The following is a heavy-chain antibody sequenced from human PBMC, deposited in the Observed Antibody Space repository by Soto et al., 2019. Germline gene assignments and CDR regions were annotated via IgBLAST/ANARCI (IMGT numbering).Heavy chain of an antibody. Sequence: QVQLVQSGAEMKEPGDSVRLSCEASGYTFTSYYIHWVRQAPGQGLEWMGWINPNFGDTTYAQDFQGRVSMTRDMSISTAYMELSRLTSDDTAIYYCARNMDYYYGPGSGNGHGFWGQGTTVTVFS. CDR1: GYTFTSYY. J-gene: IGHJ6*02. V-gene: IGHV1-2*02. D-gene: IGHD3-10*01. CDR3: ARNMDYYYGPGSGNGHGF. CDR2: INPNFGDT.